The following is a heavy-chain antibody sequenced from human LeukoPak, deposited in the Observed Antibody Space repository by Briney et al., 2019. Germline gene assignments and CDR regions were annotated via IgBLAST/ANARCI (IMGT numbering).Heavy chain of an antibody. CDR3: AAPNDFWNGYDYYMDV. CDR1: GITFSSYG. J-gene: IGHJ6*03. Sequence: GGSLRLSCVASGITFSSYGMHWVRQVPGKRLEWVAFIRGDGTSQYYVDSVKGRFFISRDNSKNKLYLQMNSLRAEDTAVYYCAAPNDFWNGYDYYMDVWGKGTTVSVSS. V-gene: IGHV3-30*02. CDR2: IRGDGTSQ. D-gene: IGHD3-3*01.